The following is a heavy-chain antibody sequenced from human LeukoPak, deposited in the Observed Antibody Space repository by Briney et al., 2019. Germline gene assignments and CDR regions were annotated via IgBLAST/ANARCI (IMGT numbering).Heavy chain of an antibody. CDR3: ARGGDLAYFDY. CDR1: GASVSDGNYY. J-gene: IGHJ4*02. V-gene: IGHV4-30-2*01. CDR2: IYHSGST. Sequence: SETLSLTCSVSGASVSDGNYYWSWIRQPPGKGLEWIGYIYHSGSTYYNPSLKSRVTISVDRSKNQLSLKLSSVTAADTAVYYCARGGDLAYFDYWGQGTLVTVSS. D-gene: IGHD3-16*01.